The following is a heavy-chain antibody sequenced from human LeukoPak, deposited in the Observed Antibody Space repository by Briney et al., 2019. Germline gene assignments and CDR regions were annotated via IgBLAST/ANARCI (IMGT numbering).Heavy chain of an antibody. CDR2: IYTSGST. V-gene: IGHV4-61*02. CDR1: GGSISSGSYY. Sequence: SQTLSLTCTVSGGSISSGSYYWSWIRQPAGKGLERIGRIYTSGSTNYNPSLKSRVTISVDTSKNQFSLKLSSVTAADTAVYYCARAPRTTGTTTIWFDPWGQGTLVTVSS. J-gene: IGHJ5*02. D-gene: IGHD1-1*01. CDR3: ARAPRTTGTTTIWFDP.